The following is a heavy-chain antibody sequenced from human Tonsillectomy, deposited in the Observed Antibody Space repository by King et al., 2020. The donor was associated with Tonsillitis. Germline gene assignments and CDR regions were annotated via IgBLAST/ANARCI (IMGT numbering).Heavy chain of an antibody. D-gene: IGHD3-10*01. CDR3: ERAPFGSGNWFDS. V-gene: IGHV3-48*02. Sequence: VQLVESGGGLVQPGGSLRLSYAASGFTFSNYSMNWVRQAPGKGLEWISYISSTIFTVYYADSVRGRFTISRDNAKNSLYLQMNSLRDDDTAVYYCERAPFGSGNWFDSGGQGTLVTVSS. J-gene: IGHJ5*01. CDR2: ISSTIFTV. CDR1: GFTFSNYS.